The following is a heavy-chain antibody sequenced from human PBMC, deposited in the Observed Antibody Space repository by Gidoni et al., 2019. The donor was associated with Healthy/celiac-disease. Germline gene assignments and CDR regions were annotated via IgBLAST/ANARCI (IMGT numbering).Heavy chain of an antibody. V-gene: IGHV4-31*03. Sequence: QVQLQESGPGLVPPSHTLSLTCTFSGGSLRIGGYYWSGIRQHPGKGLEWIGYIDYRGSTDDNPARKRRVTIAVDTSKNQVSMKRSSVTAADTAVYDCARDSAKMGGVGVVADNQHVWGQGTLVTVSS. D-gene: IGHD2-15*01. J-gene: IGHJ4*02. CDR3: ARDSAKMGGVGVVADNQHV. CDR1: GGSLRIGGYY. CDR2: IDYRGST.